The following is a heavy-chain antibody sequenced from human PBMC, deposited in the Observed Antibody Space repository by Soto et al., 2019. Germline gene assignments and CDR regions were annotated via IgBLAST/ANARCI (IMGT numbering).Heavy chain of an antibody. CDR3: ARGQGEYCSRGSCYANYYYHGLDV. J-gene: IGHJ6*02. CDR2: ISAYNGYT. Sequence: QVPLVQSGAEVKRPGASVRVSCKASGYTFTTYGITWVRQAPGQGLEWMGWISAYNGYTNSAQKVQDRVTMTTDTTTSTAYMDLRSLRYDDTAVYYCARGQGEYCSRGSCYANYYYHGLDVWGQGTTVTVSS. V-gene: IGHV1-18*01. D-gene: IGHD2-15*01. CDR1: GYTFTTYG.